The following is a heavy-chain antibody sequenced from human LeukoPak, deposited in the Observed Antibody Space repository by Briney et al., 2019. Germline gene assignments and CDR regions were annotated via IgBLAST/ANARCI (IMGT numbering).Heavy chain of an antibody. D-gene: IGHD3-10*01. CDR3: ANGGSYLTK. V-gene: IGHV4-59*01. J-gene: IGHJ4*02. CDR2: IYYSGST. Sequence: PSENLSLTCTVSGGSISSYYWSWIRQPPGKGLEWIGYIYYSGSTNYNPSPKSRVTISVDTSKNQFSLKLSSATAADTAIYYCANGGSYLTKWGQGTLVTVSS. CDR1: GGSISSYY.